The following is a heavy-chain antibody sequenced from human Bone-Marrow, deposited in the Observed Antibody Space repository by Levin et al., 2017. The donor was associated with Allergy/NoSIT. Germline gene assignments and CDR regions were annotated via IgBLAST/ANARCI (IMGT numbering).Heavy chain of an antibody. Sequence: ASVKVSCAASGFTFSNFWMCWVRLAPGKGLEWMVNIKQDGSETYYVDSVKGRFTISRDNAKNSLYLQMNNLRAEDTAVYYCASSSPGIPALNYWGRGTLVTVSS. CDR1: GFTFSNFW. D-gene: IGHD6-6*01. J-gene: IGHJ4*02. CDR3: ASSSPGIPALNY. CDR2: IKQDGSET. V-gene: IGHV3-7*01.